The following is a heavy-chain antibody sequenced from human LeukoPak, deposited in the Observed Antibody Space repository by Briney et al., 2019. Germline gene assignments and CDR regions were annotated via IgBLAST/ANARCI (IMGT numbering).Heavy chain of an antibody. J-gene: IGHJ6*02. D-gene: IGHD6-6*01. V-gene: IGHV3-23*01. Sequence: GGSLRHSCAASGFTFSSYAMSWVRQTPGKGLEWVSAISGSGGSTYYADSVKGQFTISRDNSKSTLYLRMISLRTEDTAVYYCAKYSSSSNYYYGMDVWGQGTTVTVSS. CDR2: ISGSGGST. CDR1: GFTFSSYA. CDR3: AKYSSSSNYYYGMDV.